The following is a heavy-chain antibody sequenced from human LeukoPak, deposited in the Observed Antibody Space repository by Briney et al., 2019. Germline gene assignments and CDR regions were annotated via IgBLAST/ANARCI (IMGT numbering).Heavy chain of an antibody. D-gene: IGHD5-18*01. CDR1: GGSISSYY. Sequence: SSETLSLTCTVSGGSISSYYWPWIRQPPGKGLEWIGYIYYGGSTNYNPSLKSRVTISVDPSKNQFSLRLSSVTAADTAVYYCARIGYAAADSWGQGTLVTVSS. J-gene: IGHJ5*01. CDR2: IYYGGST. CDR3: ARIGYAAADS. V-gene: IGHV4-59*01.